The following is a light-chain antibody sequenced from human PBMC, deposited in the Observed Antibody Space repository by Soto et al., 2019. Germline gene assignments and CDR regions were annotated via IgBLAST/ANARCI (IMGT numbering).Light chain of an antibody. CDR2: DVS. V-gene: IGLV2-14*01. Sequence: QSALTQPASVSGSPGQSITISCTGTSSDVGGYNYVSWYQQHPGKAPQLMIYDVSNRPSGVSNRFSGSKSGNTASLTISGLQAEDGADYYCSSYTSSSTLGVFGTGTQVTVL. CDR3: SSYTSSSTLGV. J-gene: IGLJ1*01. CDR1: SSDVGGYNY.